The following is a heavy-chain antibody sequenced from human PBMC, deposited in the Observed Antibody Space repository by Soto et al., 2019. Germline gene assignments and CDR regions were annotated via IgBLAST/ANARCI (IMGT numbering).Heavy chain of an antibody. Sequence: GGSRRLSCVASGLTVSHNYMAWVRQAPEMGLEWVSILYTEGTTYYADSVKGRFTISRDSSKNTLFLQMDSLRAEDTAVYYCVRPRPSGENYGMDVWGQGTTVTVSS. J-gene: IGHJ6*02. V-gene: IGHV3-53*01. D-gene: IGHD3-16*01. CDR3: VRPRPSGENYGMDV. CDR2: LYTEGTT. CDR1: GLTVSHNY.